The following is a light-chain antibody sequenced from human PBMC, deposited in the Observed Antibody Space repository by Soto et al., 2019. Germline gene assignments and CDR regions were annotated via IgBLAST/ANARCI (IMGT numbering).Light chain of an antibody. CDR1: SGHSSYI. CDR2: LEGSGSY. Sequence: QPVLTQSSSASASLGSSVKLTCTLSSGHSSYIIAWHQQQPGKAPRYLMKLEGSGSYNKGSGVPDRFSGSSSGADRYLTISILQFEDEADYYCETWDSNTHTVFGGGTKHTVL. J-gene: IGLJ3*02. V-gene: IGLV4-60*02. CDR3: ETWDSNTHTV.